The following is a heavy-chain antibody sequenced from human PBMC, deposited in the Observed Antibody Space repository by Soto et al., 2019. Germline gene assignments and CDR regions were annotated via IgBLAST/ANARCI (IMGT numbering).Heavy chain of an antibody. J-gene: IGHJ4*02. CDR2: LSYDGTKK. D-gene: IGHD1-1*01. CDR3: ARATRGYY. Sequence: QVQLVEFGGGVVQPGRSLRLSCAASGFTFSSYAMHWVRQAPGKGLERVAVLSYDGTKKYYADSVTGRFTICRDNSKNTLYLQMSSLKAEDTAVYYCARATRGYYWGQETLVTVSS. V-gene: IGHV3-30-3*01. CDR1: GFTFSSYA.